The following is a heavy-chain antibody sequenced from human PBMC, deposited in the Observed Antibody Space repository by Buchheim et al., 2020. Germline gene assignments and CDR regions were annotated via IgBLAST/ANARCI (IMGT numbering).Heavy chain of an antibody. J-gene: IGHJ4*02. CDR2: VRDKGNGYTT. Sequence: EVHLAESGGGLVQPGDSLRLSCAASGFTFSDHSLDWVRQAPGKGLEWVGRVRDKGNGYTTEYAASVRGRFTVSRDDSKNSLYLQMNSLRIEDTGVYYCSRRALGATPYNDFWGQGTL. V-gene: IGHV3-72*01. D-gene: IGHD1-26*01. CDR3: SRRALGATPYNDF. CDR1: GFTFSDHS.